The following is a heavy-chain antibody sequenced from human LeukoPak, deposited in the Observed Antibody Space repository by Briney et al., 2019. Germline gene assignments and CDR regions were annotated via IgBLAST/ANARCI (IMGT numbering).Heavy chain of an antibody. V-gene: IGHV3-74*01. J-gene: IGHJ3*02. CDR1: GFTFSSYW. CDR3: TRDHSDSSDYYYSGDAFDI. Sequence: GGSLRLSCAASGFTFSSYWMHWVRQAPGKGLVWVSRINSDGSSTSYADSVKGRFTISRDNAKNTLFLQMNSLRAEDTAVYYCTRDHSDSSDYYYSGDAFDIWGQGTMVTVSS. D-gene: IGHD3-22*01. CDR2: INSDGSST.